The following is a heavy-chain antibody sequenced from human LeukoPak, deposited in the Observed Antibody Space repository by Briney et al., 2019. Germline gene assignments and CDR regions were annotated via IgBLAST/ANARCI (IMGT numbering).Heavy chain of an antibody. V-gene: IGHV3-23*01. Sequence: QPGGSLRLSCAASGFTFSTYVMNWVRQAPGEGLEWVSSISGSGAGTYYPGSVKGRFTISRDNSKNTLYLQMNSLRAEDTAVYYCARDPGYSGGYDWGNYYYYYGMDVWGQGTTVTVSS. CDR3: ARDPGYSGGYDWGNYYYYYGMDV. D-gene: IGHD5-12*01. CDR2: ISGSGAGT. CDR1: GFTFSTYV. J-gene: IGHJ6*02.